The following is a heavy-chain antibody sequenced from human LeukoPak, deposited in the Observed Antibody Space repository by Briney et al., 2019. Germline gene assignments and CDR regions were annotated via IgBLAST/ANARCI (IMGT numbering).Heavy chain of an antibody. CDR3: ARGRGGGSGSYYNQLYNWFDP. J-gene: IGHJ5*02. CDR2: ISAYNGNT. Sequence: ASVKVSCKASGYTFTSYGISWVRQAPGQGLEWMGWISAYNGNTNYAQKLQGRVTMTTDTSTSTAYMELRSLRSDDTAVYYCARGRGGGSGSYYNQLYNWFDPWGQGTLVTVSS. CDR1: GYTFTSYG. V-gene: IGHV1-18*01. D-gene: IGHD3-10*01.